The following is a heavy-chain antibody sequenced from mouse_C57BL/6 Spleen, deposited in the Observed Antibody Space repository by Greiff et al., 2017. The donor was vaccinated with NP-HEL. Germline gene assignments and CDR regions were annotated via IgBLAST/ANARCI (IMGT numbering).Heavy chain of an antibody. D-gene: IGHD1-1*01. CDR1: GYAFSSYW. CDR2: IYPGDGDT. CDR3: AINYYGSSRAMDY. V-gene: IGHV1-80*01. J-gene: IGHJ4*01. Sequence: QVQLQQSGAELVKPGASVKISCKASGYAFSSYWMNWVKQRPGKGLEWIGQIYPGDGDTNYNGKFKGKATLTADKSSSTAYMQLSSLTSEDSAVYFCAINYYGSSRAMDYWGQGTSVTVSS.